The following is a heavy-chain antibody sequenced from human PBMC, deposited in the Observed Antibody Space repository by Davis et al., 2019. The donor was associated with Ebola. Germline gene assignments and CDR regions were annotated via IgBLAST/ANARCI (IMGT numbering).Heavy chain of an antibody. CDR2: ISKDGSSE. CDR1: GFMFSTYA. V-gene: IGHV3-30*04. Sequence: SLKISCAASGFMFSTYAMHWVRQAPGKGLEWVAVISKDGSSEDYADSLRGRFTISRDKSKNMLFLQMNSLRPEDTAVYYCLAGTNYWGQGTQVIVSS. J-gene: IGHJ4*02. CDR3: LAGTNY. D-gene: IGHD6-19*01.